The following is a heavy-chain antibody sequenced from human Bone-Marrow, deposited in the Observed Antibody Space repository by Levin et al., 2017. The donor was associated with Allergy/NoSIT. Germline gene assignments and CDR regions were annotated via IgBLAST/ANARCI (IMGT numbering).Heavy chain of an antibody. J-gene: IGHJ4*02. Sequence: GESLKISCAASGLTLSSYWTHWLRQAPGKGLVWVSRINSDGSITNYADSVKGRFTISRDNAKNTLYLQMNSLRAEDTAVYYCTPHYYWGQGTLVTVSS. CDR1: GLTLSSYW. V-gene: IGHV3-74*01. CDR2: INSDGSIT. CDR3: TPHYY.